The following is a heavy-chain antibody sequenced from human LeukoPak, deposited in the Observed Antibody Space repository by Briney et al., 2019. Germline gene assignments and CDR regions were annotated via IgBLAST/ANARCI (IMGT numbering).Heavy chain of an antibody. CDR2: MSPKSGNT. J-gene: IGHJ4*01. V-gene: IGHV1-8*01. CDR3: VRVTLLRALVGSYFAS. Sequence: GASVKVSCKASGYSFSSHDINWVRQATGHGLEWTGWMSPKSGNTDHAQKFQGRVTMSRNTSISVAYLELSSLRSEDTAVHFCVRVTLLRALVGSYFASWGHGTPVTVFS. CDR1: GYSFSSHD. D-gene: IGHD2-21*01.